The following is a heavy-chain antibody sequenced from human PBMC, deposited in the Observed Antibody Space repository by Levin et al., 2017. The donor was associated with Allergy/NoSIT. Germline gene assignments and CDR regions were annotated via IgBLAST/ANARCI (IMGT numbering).Heavy chain of an antibody. J-gene: IGHJ3*02. D-gene: IGHD3-9*01. CDR1: GGSFSGYY. Sequence: SQTLSLTCAVYGGSFSGYYWSWIRQPPGKGLECIGEINHSGSTDYNPSLKSRVTISLDTSKNQFSLMLSSVTAADTAVYYCARCLIKSLTSYNVFDIWGQGTMVTVSS. CDR3: ARCLIKSLTSYNVFDI. CDR2: INHSGST. V-gene: IGHV4-34*01.